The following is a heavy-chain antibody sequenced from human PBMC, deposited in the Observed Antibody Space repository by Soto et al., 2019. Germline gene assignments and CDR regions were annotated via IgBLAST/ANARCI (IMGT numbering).Heavy chain of an antibody. J-gene: IGHJ6*02. CDR1: GGSISSGDYY. CDR2: IYYSGST. CDR3: ARASPVVTDV. V-gene: IGHV4-30-4*01. Sequence: QVQLQESGPGLVKPSPTLSLTCTVSGGSISSGDYYWSWIRQPPGKGLEWIGYIYYSGSTYYNPSHKSRVTISVDTAKTQFSLKLGSVTAADTAVYYCARASPVVTDVWGQGTPVTVSS. D-gene: IGHD5-18*01.